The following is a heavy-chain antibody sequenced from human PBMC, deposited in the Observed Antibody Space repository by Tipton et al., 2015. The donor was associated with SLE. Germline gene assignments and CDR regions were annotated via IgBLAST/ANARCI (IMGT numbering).Heavy chain of an antibody. D-gene: IGHD2-15*01. Sequence: SLRLSCAASGFTVSSNYMSWVRQAPGKGLEWVSVIYGGGSTYYADSVKGRFPISRGNSKNTLYLQMNSLRAEDTAVYFCAREECSGGSCFDFWGQGTLVTVSS. V-gene: IGHV3-53*05. CDR2: IYGGGST. CDR1: GFTVSSNY. J-gene: IGHJ4*02. CDR3: AREECSGGSCFDF.